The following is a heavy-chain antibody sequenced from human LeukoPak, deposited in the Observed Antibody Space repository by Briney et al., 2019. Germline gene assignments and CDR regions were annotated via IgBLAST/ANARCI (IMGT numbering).Heavy chain of an antibody. CDR1: GYTFTGYY. CDR2: INPNRGGT. CDR3: ARDSSGWYGRGYYFDY. Sequence: ASVKVSFKASGYTFTGYYMHWVRQAPGQGLEWMGWINPNRGGTNYAQKCQGRVTMTRDTSISTAYMELSRLRSDDTAVYYCARDSSGWYGRGYYFDYWGQGTLVTVSS. V-gene: IGHV1-2*02. J-gene: IGHJ4*02. D-gene: IGHD6-19*01.